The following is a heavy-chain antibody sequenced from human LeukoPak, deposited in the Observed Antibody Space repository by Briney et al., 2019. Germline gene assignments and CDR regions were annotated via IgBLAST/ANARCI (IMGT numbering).Heavy chain of an antibody. CDR1: GFTICNYF. CDR3: TRGRSGTHNAFEL. D-gene: IGHD1-26*01. J-gene: IGHJ3*01. Sequence: PWGSLSLTCAASGFTICNYFMHWVRQAPGKGLIWVSRINPDGSTIYYADPVKGRFTIYRDKVGSSLYLEINSLSVEATALYYCTRGRSGTHNAFELWGQGTLVTVSS. V-gene: IGHV3-74*01. CDR2: INPDGSTI.